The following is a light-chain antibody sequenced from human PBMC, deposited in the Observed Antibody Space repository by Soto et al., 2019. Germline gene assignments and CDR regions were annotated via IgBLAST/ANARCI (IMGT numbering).Light chain of an antibody. CDR3: LQATHWPHT. J-gene: IGKJ2*01. CDR2: QVS. CDR1: RSLVHSDGNIY. Sequence: DVVLTQSPLSLSVTLGQPSSISCWSGRSLVHSDGNIYLIWFQQRPGQSPXLLIYQVSNRDSGVPDRVSGSGSVTDFTLKISRVEDEDVGVYYCLQATHWPHTFGQGTKVDI. V-gene: IGKV2-30*02.